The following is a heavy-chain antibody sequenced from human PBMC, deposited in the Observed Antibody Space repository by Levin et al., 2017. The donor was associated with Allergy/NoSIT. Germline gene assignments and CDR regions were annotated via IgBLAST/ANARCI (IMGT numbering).Heavy chain of an antibody. D-gene: IGHD3-22*01. Sequence: LSLPCAASGFTFRSSWMSWVRPAPGKGLEWVANIKQDGSEKYYVDSVKGRFTISRDNAKNSLYLQMNSLRAEDTAVYYCARAAMGGNYYDSSGYYAGAFDIWGQGTMVTVSS. CDR1: GFTFRSSW. CDR2: IKQDGSEK. CDR3: ARAAMGGNYYDSSGYYAGAFDI. V-gene: IGHV3-7*04. J-gene: IGHJ3*02.